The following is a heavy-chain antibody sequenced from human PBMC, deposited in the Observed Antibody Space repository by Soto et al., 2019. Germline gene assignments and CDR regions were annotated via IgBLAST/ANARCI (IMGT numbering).Heavy chain of an antibody. Sequence: ASVKVSCKASGYTFTSYAMRCVRQAPGQRLEWMGWINAGNGNTKYSQQVQGRVTITRDTSASTAYMELSSLRSEDTAVYYCLGVVVSGGMDVWGQGTTVTVSS. CDR2: INAGNGNT. D-gene: IGHD2-2*01. V-gene: IGHV1-3*01. CDR1: GYTFTSYA. J-gene: IGHJ6*02. CDR3: LGVVVSGGMDV.